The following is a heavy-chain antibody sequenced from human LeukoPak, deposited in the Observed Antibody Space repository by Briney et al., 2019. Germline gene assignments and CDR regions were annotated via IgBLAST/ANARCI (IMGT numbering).Heavy chain of an antibody. J-gene: IGHJ4*02. CDR3: ARASYSYDTSGWVPFDY. Sequence: PSETLSLTCAVSGGSISSSNWWNWVRQTPGKGLEWIGEIYHRGNTHYNPSLKSRVTMSVDTSTNQFSLRVNSVTAADTAVYYCARASYSYDTSGWVPFDYWGQGTLVTVSS. V-gene: IGHV4-4*02. CDR1: GGSISSSNW. D-gene: IGHD3-22*01. CDR2: IYHRGNT.